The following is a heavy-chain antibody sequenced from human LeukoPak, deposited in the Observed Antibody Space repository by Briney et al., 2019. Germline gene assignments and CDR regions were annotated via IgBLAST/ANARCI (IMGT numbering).Heavy chain of an antibody. CDR3: ARDVISRYFDL. J-gene: IGHJ6*04. V-gene: IGHV4-39*07. CDR2: IYYSGST. CDR1: GGSISSSSYY. Sequence: SETLSLTCTVSGGSISSSSYYWGWIRQPPGKGLEWIGSIYYSGSTYYNPSLKSRVTISVDTSKKQISLKLSSVTAADTAVYYCARDVISRYFDLWGKGTTVTVSS. D-gene: IGHD3-9*01.